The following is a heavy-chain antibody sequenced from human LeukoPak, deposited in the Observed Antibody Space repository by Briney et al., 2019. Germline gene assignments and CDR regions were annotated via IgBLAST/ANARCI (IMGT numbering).Heavy chain of an antibody. J-gene: IGHJ3*02. CDR1: GGSFSGYY. V-gene: IGHV4-34*01. CDR3: ARAPIAALDAFDI. D-gene: IGHD6-6*01. CDR2: INHSGST. Sequence: SETLSLTCAVYGGSFSGYYWSWIRQPPGKGLEWIGEINHSGSTNYNPSLKSRVTISVDTSKNQFSLKLSSVTAADTAVYYCARAPIAALDAFDIWGQGTMVTVSS.